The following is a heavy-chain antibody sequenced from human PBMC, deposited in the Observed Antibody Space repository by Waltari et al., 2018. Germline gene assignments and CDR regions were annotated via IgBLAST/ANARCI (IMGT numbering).Heavy chain of an antibody. CDR1: GFTFSSYA. Sequence: QVQLVESGGGVVQPGRSLRLSCAASGFTFSSYAMHWVRQAPGKGLEWVAVISYDGSNKYYADSVKGRFTISRDNSKNTLYLQMNSLRAEDTAVYYCARDPGGAAAGTFDYWGQGTLVTVSS. D-gene: IGHD6-13*01. CDR3: ARDPGGAAAGTFDY. J-gene: IGHJ4*02. CDR2: ISYDGSNK. V-gene: IGHV3-30*01.